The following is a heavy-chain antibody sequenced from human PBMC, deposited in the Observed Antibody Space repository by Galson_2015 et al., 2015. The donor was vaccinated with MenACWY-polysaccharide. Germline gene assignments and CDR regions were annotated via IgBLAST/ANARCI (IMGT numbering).Heavy chain of an antibody. CDR3: VRAVPGAGPSWYIDY. Sequence: SLRLSCAVSGFTFSDLYMDWVRQAPGKGLEWVGRSRNKARSYTTEYAAAVKDRFTISRDGSRNSLYLQMNSLKTEDTAVYYCVRAVPGAGPSWYIDYWGQGTQVTVSS. CDR2: SRNKARSYTT. J-gene: IGHJ4*02. D-gene: IGHD3-10*01. V-gene: IGHV3-72*01. CDR1: GFTFSDLY.